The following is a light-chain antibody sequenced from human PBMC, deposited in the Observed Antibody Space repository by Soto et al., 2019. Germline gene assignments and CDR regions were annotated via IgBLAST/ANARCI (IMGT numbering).Light chain of an antibody. CDR3: QSYDSSLSGRRVV. V-gene: IGLV1-40*01. J-gene: IGLJ2*01. Sequence: QAVVTQPPSVSGAPGQRVTISCTGSSSNIGAGYDVHWYQQLPGTAPKLLIYGNSNRPSGVPDRFSGSKSGTSASLAITGLQAEDEADYYCQSYDSSLSGRRVVFGGGTKVTVL. CDR2: GNS. CDR1: SSNIGAGYD.